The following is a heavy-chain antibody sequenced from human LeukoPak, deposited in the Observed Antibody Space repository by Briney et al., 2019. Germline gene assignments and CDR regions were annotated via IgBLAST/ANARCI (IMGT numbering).Heavy chain of an antibody. D-gene: IGHD3-9*01. V-gene: IGHV4-4*08. CDR3: AREGPWGGYDILTGYYDYYYYGMDV. CDR1: GGSISNYY. J-gene: IGHJ6*02. Sequence: KPSETLSLTCTVSGGSISNYYWSWIRQPPGKGLEWIGYIYSSGHTNYNPSLKSRVTISVDTSKNQFSLNLTSVTAADTAVYYCAREGPWGGYDILTGYYDYYYYGMDVWGQGTTVTVSS. CDR2: IYSSGHT.